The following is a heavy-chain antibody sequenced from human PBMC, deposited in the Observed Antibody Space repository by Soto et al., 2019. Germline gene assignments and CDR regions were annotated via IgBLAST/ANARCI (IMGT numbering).Heavy chain of an antibody. CDR2: INAGNGNT. V-gene: IGHV1-3*01. D-gene: IGHD6-19*01. CDR3: ARDLYSSGWYVGGYFDY. Sequence: ASVKVSCKASGYTFTSYAMHWVRQAPGQRLEWIGWINAGNGNTKYSQKFQGRVTITRDKSASTAYMELSSLRSEDTAVYYCARDLYSSGWYVGGYFDYWGQGTLVTVSS. CDR1: GYTFTSYA. J-gene: IGHJ4*02.